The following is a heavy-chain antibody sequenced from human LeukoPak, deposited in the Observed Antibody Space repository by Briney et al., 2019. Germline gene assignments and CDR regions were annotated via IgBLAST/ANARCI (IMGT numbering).Heavy chain of an antibody. V-gene: IGHV4-4*07. J-gene: IGHJ4*02. D-gene: IGHD3-22*01. CDR2: IYTSGST. CDR1: GGSISNYY. Sequence: SETLSLTCTVSGGSISNYYWSWIRQPAGKGLEWIGRIYTSGSTTYNPSLKSRVTMSVDTSKNQFSLKLSFVTAADTAVYYCVRDSLYYDSSNYYTHFEYWGQGILVTVSP. CDR3: VRDSLYYDSSNYYTHFEY.